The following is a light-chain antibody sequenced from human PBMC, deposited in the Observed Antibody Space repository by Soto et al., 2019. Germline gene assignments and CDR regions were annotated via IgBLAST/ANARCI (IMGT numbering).Light chain of an antibody. CDR1: SSDIGGYNS. Sequence: QSALTQTASVSGPPGQSITISCTGTSSDIGGYNSVSWYQHHPRKAPKLMIYEVTNRPSGISNRFSGSKSGNTASLTISGLQAEDEAGYYCSSYTRGNTYVFGTGTKLTVL. CDR2: EVT. CDR3: SSYTRGNTYV. V-gene: IGLV2-14*01. J-gene: IGLJ1*01.